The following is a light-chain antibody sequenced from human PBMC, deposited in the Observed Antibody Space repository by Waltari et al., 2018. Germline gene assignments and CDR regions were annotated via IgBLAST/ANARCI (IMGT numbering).Light chain of an antibody. Sequence: DIPMTQSPSSMSASVGERATISCRASQAITSYLNWYQQKPGKAPNLLIYYANRLESGVSSRFSGSGSGTEFTLTISSLQPEDFATYYCQQYNSSPYTFGQGTKVEIK. CDR2: YAN. J-gene: IGKJ2*01. V-gene: IGKV1-39*01. CDR1: QAITSY. CDR3: QQYNSSPYT.